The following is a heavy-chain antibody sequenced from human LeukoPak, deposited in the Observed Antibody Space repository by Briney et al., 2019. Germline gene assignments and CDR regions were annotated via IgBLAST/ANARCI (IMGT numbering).Heavy chain of an antibody. V-gene: IGHV4-34*01. CDR3: ARRVAARSVGYFFDY. CDR2: INHSGST. Sequence: PSETLSLTCAVYGGSFSGYYWSWIRQPPGKGLEWIGEINHSGSTNYNPSLKSRVTISVDTSKNQFSLKLSSVTAADTAVYYCARRVAARSVGYFFDYWGQGTLVTVSS. J-gene: IGHJ4*02. CDR1: GGSFSGYY. D-gene: IGHD6-6*01.